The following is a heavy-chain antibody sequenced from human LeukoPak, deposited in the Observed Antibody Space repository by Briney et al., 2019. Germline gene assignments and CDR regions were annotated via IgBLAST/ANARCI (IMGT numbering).Heavy chain of an antibody. CDR2: ISGSGGST. Sequence: QPGGSLRLSCAASGFTFSSYWMHWVRQAPGKGLEWVSAISGSGGSTYYADSVKGRFTISRDNSKNTLYLQMNSLRAEDTAVYYCARDQMLVRGVNVYDYWGQGTLVTVSS. J-gene: IGHJ4*02. D-gene: IGHD3-10*01. CDR3: ARDQMLVRGVNVYDY. V-gene: IGHV3-23*01. CDR1: GFTFSSYW.